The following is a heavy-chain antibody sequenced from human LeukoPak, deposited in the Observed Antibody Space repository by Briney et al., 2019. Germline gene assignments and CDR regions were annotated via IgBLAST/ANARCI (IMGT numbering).Heavy chain of an antibody. V-gene: IGHV1-2*02. CDR2: INPNSGGT. D-gene: IGHD2-15*01. CDR1: GYTFTGYY. J-gene: IGHJ4*02. Sequence: ASVKVSCKASGYTFTGYYMHWVRQAPGQGLEWMGWINPNSGGTNYAQKFRGRVTMTRDTSISTAYMELSRLRSDDTAVYYCASEHIYCSGGSCYEGDYWGQGTLVTVSS. CDR3: ASEHIYCSGGSCYEGDY.